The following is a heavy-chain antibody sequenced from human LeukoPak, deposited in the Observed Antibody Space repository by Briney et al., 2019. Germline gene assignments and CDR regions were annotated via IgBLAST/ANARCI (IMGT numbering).Heavy chain of an antibody. Sequence: PGGSLRLSCAASGFTFSSYEMNWVRQAPGKGLEWVSSITSSSRYIYYADSVKGRFTISRDNAKNSLYLQMNSLRAEDTAIYYCATSPGELEFDYWGQGTLVTVSS. CDR1: GFTFSSYE. V-gene: IGHV3-21*01. J-gene: IGHJ4*02. CDR2: ITSSSRYI. D-gene: IGHD1-1*01. CDR3: ATSPGELEFDY.